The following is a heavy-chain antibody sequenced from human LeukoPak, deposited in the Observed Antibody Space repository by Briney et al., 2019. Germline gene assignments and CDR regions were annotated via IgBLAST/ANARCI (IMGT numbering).Heavy chain of an antibody. V-gene: IGHV1-2*02. CDR2: INPNSGGT. CDR3: ARWLIPKFVFDY. Sequence: ASVKVSCKASGYTFTGYYMHWVRQAPGQGLEWMGWINPNSGGTNYAQKFQGRVTMTRDTSISTAYMELSRLRSDDTAVYYCARWLIPKFVFDYWGQGTLVTVSS. D-gene: IGHD5-12*01. J-gene: IGHJ4*02. CDR1: GYTFTGYY.